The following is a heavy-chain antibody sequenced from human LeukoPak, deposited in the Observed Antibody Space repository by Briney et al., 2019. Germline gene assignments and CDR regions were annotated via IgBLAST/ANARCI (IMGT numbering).Heavy chain of an antibody. CDR1: GYTLTQFG. D-gene: IGHD3-10*01. CDR2: VCTYNGNT. CDR3: ARQDYNVPSAYFYY. J-gene: IGHJ4*02. Sequence: ASVPVTCKASGYTLTQFGVSWVRQAPARGLEWLGWVCTYNGNTDYAQNVQGRVTMTTDTFTRTAYMELRSLTFGDTAVYYCARQDYNVPSAYFYYWGKGTVVTVSS. V-gene: IGHV1-18*01.